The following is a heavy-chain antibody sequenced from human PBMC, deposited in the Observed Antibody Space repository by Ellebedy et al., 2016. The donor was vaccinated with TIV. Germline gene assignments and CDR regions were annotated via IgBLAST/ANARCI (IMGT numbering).Heavy chain of an antibody. D-gene: IGHD2-2*03. CDR1: GFPFNKFN. Sequence: PGGSLRLSCVASGFPFNKFNMNRVRQAPGRGLEWLSHISGSSQTKYFADSVRGRFTISRDNAKNSLFLQLNSLRVEDTGVYYCAREDGFSSSWGGDNYYMDVWGQGTTVTVSS. CDR3: AREDGFSSSWGGDNYYMDV. J-gene: IGHJ6*03. CDR2: ISGSSQTK. V-gene: IGHV3-48*04.